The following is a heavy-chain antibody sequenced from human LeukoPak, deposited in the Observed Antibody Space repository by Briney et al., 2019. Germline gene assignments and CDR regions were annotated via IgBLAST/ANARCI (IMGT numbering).Heavy chain of an antibody. D-gene: IGHD6-13*01. CDR2: ISSSSSYI. CDR3: ARETRSIAAAGAGPDY. CDR1: GSTFSSYS. V-gene: IGHV3-21*01. J-gene: IGHJ4*02. Sequence: PGGSLRLSCAASGSTFSSYSMNWVRQAPGKGLEWVSSISSSSSYIYYADSVKGRCTISRDNAKNSLYLQMNSLRAEDTAVYYCARETRSIAAAGAGPDYWGQGTLVTVSS.